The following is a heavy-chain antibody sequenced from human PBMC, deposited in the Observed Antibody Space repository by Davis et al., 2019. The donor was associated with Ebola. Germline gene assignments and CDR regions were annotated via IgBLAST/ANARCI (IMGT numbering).Heavy chain of an antibody. CDR3: ARCRERITIFGSARLYGMDV. CDR1: GYTFTSYY. CDR2: INPSGGST. J-gene: IGHJ6*02. Sequence: ASVKVSCKASGYTFTSYYMHWVRQAPGQGLEWMGIINPSGGSTSYAQKFQGRVTMTRYTSTSTVYMELSSLRSEDTAVYYCARCRERITIFGSARLYGMDVWGQGTTVTVSS. V-gene: IGHV1-46*01. D-gene: IGHD3-3*01.